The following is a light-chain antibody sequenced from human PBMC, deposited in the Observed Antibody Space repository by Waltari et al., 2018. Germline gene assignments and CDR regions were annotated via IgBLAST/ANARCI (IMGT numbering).Light chain of an antibody. CDR3: QALGSNRWV. Sequence: SSELTQPPSVSVSPGQTASITCSGDILGRQYASLYQHKPGQSPLLVLYQDLNRPSGIPERFSGSKSGNTATLTISGTQAMDDADYYCQALGSNRWVFGGGTKLTVL. J-gene: IGLJ3*02. CDR2: QDL. CDR1: ILGRQY. V-gene: IGLV3-1*01.